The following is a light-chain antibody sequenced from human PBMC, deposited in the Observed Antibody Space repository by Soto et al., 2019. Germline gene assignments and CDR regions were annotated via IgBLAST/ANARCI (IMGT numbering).Light chain of an antibody. CDR1: TSNIGAPYD. Sequence: QSVLTQPPSGSGAPGQRVSISCTGSTSNIGAPYDVHWYQHLPGTAPKLLIYGDNNRPSGVPDRFSGSKSGTSASLAITRLQAEDEADYYCQSYDISLHNDVFGTGTKLAVL. CDR3: QSYDISLHNDV. V-gene: IGLV1-40*01. CDR2: GDN. J-gene: IGLJ1*01.